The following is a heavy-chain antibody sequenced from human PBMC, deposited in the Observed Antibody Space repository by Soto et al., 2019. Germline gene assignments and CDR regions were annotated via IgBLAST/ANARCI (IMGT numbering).Heavy chain of an antibody. CDR1: GYTFTSYD. CDR3: ARVRCGSTTYAFDI. J-gene: IGHJ3*02. V-gene: IGHV1-8*01. D-gene: IGHD1-26*01. Sequence: ASVKVSCKASGYTFTSYDINWVRQATGQGLEWMGWMNPNSGNTDYAQKFQGRVTMTRNTSIRTADMELSSLRSEDTAVYYCARVRCGSTTYAFDIWGQGTMVHGSS. CDR2: MNPNSGNT.